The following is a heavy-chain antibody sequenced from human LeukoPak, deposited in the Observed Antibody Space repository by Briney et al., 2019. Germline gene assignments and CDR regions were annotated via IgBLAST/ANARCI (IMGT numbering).Heavy chain of an antibody. J-gene: IGHJ4*02. D-gene: IGHD3-22*01. CDR1: GFTFSSYA. Sequence: PGGSLRLSCAASGFTFSSYAMSWVRQAPGKGLEWVSAISGSGGSTYYADSVKGRFTISRDNSKNTLYLQMNSLRAEDTAVYCCAKVPTGYYYDSSGNLLLVFDYWGQGTLVTVSS. V-gene: IGHV3-23*01. CDR2: ISGSGGST. CDR3: AKVPTGYYYDSSGNLLLVFDY.